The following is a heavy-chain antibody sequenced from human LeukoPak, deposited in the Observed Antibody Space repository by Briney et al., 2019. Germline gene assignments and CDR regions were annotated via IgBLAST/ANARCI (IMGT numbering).Heavy chain of an antibody. CDR2: ISAYNGNT. CDR3: ARDLEWELLAFDI. Sequence: ASVKVSCKASGYTFTSYGISWVRQAPGQGLGLMGWISAYNGNTNYAQKLQGRVTMTTDTSTSTAYMELRSLISDDTAVYYCARDLEWELLAFDIWGQGTMVTVSS. D-gene: IGHD1-26*01. V-gene: IGHV1-18*01. CDR1: GYTFTSYG. J-gene: IGHJ3*02.